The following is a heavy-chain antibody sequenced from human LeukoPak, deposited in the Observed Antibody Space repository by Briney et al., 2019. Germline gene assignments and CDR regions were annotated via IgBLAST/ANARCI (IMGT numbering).Heavy chain of an antibody. V-gene: IGHV3-48*02. CDR2: ISSSSSTI. J-gene: IGHJ4*02. CDR1: GFTFSSYS. Sequence: GGSLRLSCAVSGFTFSSYSMNWVRQAPGKGLEWVSYISSSSSTIYYADSVKGRFTISRDNAKNSLYLQMNSLRDEDTAVYYCARGTYYYDSSGYRDYWGQGTLVTASS. D-gene: IGHD3-22*01. CDR3: ARGTYYYDSSGYRDY.